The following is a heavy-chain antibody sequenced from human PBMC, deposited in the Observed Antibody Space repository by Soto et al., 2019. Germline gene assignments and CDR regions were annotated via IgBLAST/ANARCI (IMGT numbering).Heavy chain of an antibody. Sequence: ESGGGVVQPGRSLRLSCAASGFTFSSYGMHWVRQAPGKGLEWVAVISYDGSNKYYADSVKGRFTISRDNSKNTLYLQMNSLRAEDTAVYYCASPIFYDHYYYYMDVWGKGTTVTVSS. CDR3: ASPIFYDHYYYYMDV. CDR2: ISYDGSNK. J-gene: IGHJ6*03. D-gene: IGHD3-22*01. V-gene: IGHV3-30*03. CDR1: GFTFSSYG.